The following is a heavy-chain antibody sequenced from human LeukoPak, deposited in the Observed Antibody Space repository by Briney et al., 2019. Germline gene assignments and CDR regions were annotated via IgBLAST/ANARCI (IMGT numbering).Heavy chain of an antibody. CDR2: INPDGSWT. CDR3: ARYEQRPGVTASDP. CDR1: GFTFNSYW. D-gene: IGHD2-21*02. Sequence: GGSLRLSCAASGFTFNSYWMVWFRQAPGKGLVWVSCINPDGSWTLHADSVKGRFAISRDYARNTLYLHMNSLGVEDTAMYYCARYEQRPGVTASDPWSQGTLVTVSS. V-gene: IGHV3-74*01. J-gene: IGHJ5*02.